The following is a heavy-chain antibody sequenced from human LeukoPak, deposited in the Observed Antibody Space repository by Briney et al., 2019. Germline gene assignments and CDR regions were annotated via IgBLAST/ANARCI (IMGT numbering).Heavy chain of an antibody. J-gene: IGHJ4*02. Sequence: SETLSLTCTVSGGSISSSSYYWGWIRQPPGKGLEWIGSIYYSGSTYYNPSLKSRVTISVDTSKNQFSLKLSSVTAADTAVYYCARDRTFGGVHIDYWGQGTLVTVSS. CDR1: GGSISSSSYY. V-gene: IGHV4-39*07. CDR2: IYYSGST. D-gene: IGHD3-16*01. CDR3: ARDRTFGGVHIDY.